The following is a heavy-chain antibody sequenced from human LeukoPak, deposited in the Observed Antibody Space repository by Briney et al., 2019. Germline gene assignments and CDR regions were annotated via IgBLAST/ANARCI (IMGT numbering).Heavy chain of an antibody. CDR3: ARGERFAYFQH. D-gene: IGHD3-10*01. J-gene: IGHJ1*01. CDR2: IIPIFGTA. CDR1: GGTFSNYA. V-gene: IGHV1-69*06. Sequence: SVTVSCKASGGTFSNYAISWVRQAPGQGLEWMGGIIPIFGTANYAQKFQGRVTITADKSTSTAYMELSSLRSEDTAVYYCARGERFAYFQHWGQGTLVTVSS.